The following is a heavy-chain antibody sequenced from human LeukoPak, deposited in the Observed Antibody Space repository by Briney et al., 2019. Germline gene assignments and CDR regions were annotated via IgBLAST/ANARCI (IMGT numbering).Heavy chain of an antibody. J-gene: IGHJ4*02. V-gene: IGHV3-23*01. Sequence: GGSLRLSCAASGFTFSSYAMSWVRQAPGKGLEWVSAISGSGGSTYYADSVKGRFTISRDNSKNTLYLQMNSLRAEDTAVYYCATTPGYCSSTSCSTGYYFDYWGQGTLVTVSS. D-gene: IGHD2-2*02. CDR1: GFTFSSYA. CDR3: ATTPGYCSSTSCSTGYYFDY. CDR2: ISGSGGST.